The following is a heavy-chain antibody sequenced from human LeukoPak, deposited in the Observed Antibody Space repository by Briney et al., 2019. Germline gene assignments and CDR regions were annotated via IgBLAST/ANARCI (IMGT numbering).Heavy chain of an antibody. CDR1: GYTFTSYY. V-gene: IGHV1-46*03. CDR3: ARASTRPTRYYYYYMDV. J-gene: IGHJ6*03. D-gene: IGHD2-15*01. CDR2: INPSGGST. Sequence: ASVKVSCKASGYTFTSYYMHCVRQAPGQGLEWMGIINPSGGSTSYAQKFQGRVTMTRDTSTSTVYMELSSLRSEDTAVYYCARASTRPTRYYYYYMDVWGKGTTVTVSS.